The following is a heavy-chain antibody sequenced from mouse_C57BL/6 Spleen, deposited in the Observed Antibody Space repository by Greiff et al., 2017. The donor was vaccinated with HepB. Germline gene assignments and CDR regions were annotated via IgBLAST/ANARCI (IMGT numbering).Heavy chain of an antibody. V-gene: IGHV1-66*01. J-gene: IGHJ1*03. CDR3: ARGPITTVVAPWYFDV. CDR1: GYSFTSYY. Sequence: QVQLQQSGPELVKPGASVKISCKASGYSFTSYYIHWVKQRPGQGLEWIGWIYPGSGNTKYNEKFKGKATLTADTSSSTAYMQLSSLTSEDSAVYYCARGPITTVVAPWYFDVWGTGTTVTVSS. D-gene: IGHD1-1*01. CDR2: IYPGSGNT.